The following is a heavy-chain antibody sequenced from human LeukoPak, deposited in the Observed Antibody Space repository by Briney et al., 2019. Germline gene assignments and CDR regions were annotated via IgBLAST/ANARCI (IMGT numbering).Heavy chain of an antibody. D-gene: IGHD3-22*01. CDR1: GFTFSSYG. Sequence: PGGSLRLSCAASGFTFSSYGMHWVRQAPGKGLEWVAVIWYDGSNKYYADSAKGRFTISRDNSKNTLYLQMNSLRAEDTAVYYCAKGEDSGYYDYWGQGTLVTVSS. CDR2: IWYDGSNK. V-gene: IGHV3-33*06. J-gene: IGHJ4*02. CDR3: AKGEDSGYYDY.